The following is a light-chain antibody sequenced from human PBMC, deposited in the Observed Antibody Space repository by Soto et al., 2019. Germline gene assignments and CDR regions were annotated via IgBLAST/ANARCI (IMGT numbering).Light chain of an antibody. J-gene: IGLJ3*02. CDR1: SSNIGSDY. Sequence: QSVLTQPPSVSGTPGQRVTISCSGSSSNIGSDYVYWFQQLPGTAPKVLIYRNNQRPSGVPERFSGSKSGTSASLAISALQSEDEADYYCAAWDDNLNGWVFGGGTKLTVL. V-gene: IGLV1-47*01. CDR2: RNN. CDR3: AAWDDNLNGWV.